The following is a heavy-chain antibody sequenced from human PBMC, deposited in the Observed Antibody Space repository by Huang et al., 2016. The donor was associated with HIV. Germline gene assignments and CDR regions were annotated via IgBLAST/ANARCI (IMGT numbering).Heavy chain of an antibody. D-gene: IGHD3-10*01. Sequence: EVQLVQSGAEVKKHGESLKISCKGSGYRFRSNWIGWVRQMPGKGREWMGIIYPGDSDTRYSPSFQGQVTISAYKSINTAYLQWSSLKASDTAMYYCARLIGSPSFYYGLDVWGQGTTVTVSS. CDR3: ARLIGSPSFYYGLDV. J-gene: IGHJ6*02. CDR1: GYRFRSNW. CDR2: IYPGDSDT. V-gene: IGHV5-51*01.